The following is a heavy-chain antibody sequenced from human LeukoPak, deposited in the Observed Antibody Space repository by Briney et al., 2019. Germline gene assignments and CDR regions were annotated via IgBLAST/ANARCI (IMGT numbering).Heavy chain of an antibody. CDR2: INHSGST. J-gene: IGHJ3*02. D-gene: IGHD2-2*01. CDR1: GGSFSGYY. V-gene: IGHV4-34*01. Sequence: SETLSLTCAVYGGSFSGYYWSWIRQPPGKGLEWIGEINHSGSTNYNPSLKSRVTISVDTSKNQFSLKLSSVTAADTAVYYCARADGVVVPAAKYRNMWAFDIWGQGTMVTVSS. CDR3: ARADGVVVPAAKYRNMWAFDI.